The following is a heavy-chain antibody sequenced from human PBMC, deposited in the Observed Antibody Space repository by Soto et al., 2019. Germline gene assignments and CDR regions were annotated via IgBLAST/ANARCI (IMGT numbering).Heavy chain of an antibody. Sequence: QVQLVQSGAEVKKPGASVKVSCKASGYTFTNYDIHWVRQATGQGLEWMGWMNPDSGNTGQSKQFQGRVTMTRDTSISPDYMEMSSLGFEDTAVYYCARGRFRRTRFDPWGQGTLVTVSS. J-gene: IGHJ5*02. D-gene: IGHD3-16*01. CDR2: MNPDSGNT. CDR1: GYTFTNYD. CDR3: ARGRFRRTRFDP. V-gene: IGHV1-8*01.